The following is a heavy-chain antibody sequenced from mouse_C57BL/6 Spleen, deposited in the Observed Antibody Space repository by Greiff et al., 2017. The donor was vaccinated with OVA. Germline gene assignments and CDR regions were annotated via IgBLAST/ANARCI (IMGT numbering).Heavy chain of an antibody. CDR2: ISSGGSYT. J-gene: IGHJ2*01. D-gene: IGHD2-3*01. CDR1: GFTFSSYG. V-gene: IGHV5-6*01. CDR3: ARHVYDGYSFDY. Sequence: EVQGVESGGDLVKPGGSLKLSCAASGFTFSSYGMSWVRQTPDKRLEWVATISSGGSYTYYPDSVKGRFTISRDNAKNTLYLQMSSLKSEDTAMYYCARHVYDGYSFDYWGQGTTLTVSS.